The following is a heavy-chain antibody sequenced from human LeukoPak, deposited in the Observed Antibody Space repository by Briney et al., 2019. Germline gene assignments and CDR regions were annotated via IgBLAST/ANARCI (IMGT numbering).Heavy chain of an antibody. Sequence: GGSLRLSCAVSGITLSNYDMSWVRQAPGKGLEWVAGVSDSGGRTNYADSVKGRFTISRDNSRKTLYLQMNSLRAEDTAVYFCAKRGVVVRVVLVGFHKEAYYFDSWGQGALVTVSS. D-gene: IGHD3-10*01. CDR3: AKRGVVVRVVLVGFHKEAYYFDS. CDR1: GITLSNYD. V-gene: IGHV3-23*01. J-gene: IGHJ4*02. CDR2: VSDSGGRT.